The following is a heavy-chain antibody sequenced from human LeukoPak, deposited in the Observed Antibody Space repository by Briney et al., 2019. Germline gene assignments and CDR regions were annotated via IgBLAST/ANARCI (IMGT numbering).Heavy chain of an antibody. CDR2: FSGRGDRT. D-gene: IGHD3-16*01. CDR1: GFSFRIYA. V-gene: IGHV3-23*01. J-gene: IGHJ4*02. Sequence: GGSLRLSCVRSGFSFRIYAMNWVRQTPGRGLDWVSTFSGRGDRTSYAASVKGRFTISRDNSKNTVYLQLSSLRAADTAVYFCAKRRAYDDYSYSRFYLESWGQGTLVTVSS. CDR3: AKRRAYDDYSYSRFYLES.